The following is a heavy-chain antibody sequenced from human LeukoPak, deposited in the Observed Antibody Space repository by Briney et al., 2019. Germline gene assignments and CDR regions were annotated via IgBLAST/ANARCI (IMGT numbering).Heavy chain of an antibody. J-gene: IGHJ5*02. CDR3: ARHHRYYYHNTGYSGWFDP. CDR1: GYRFTSYS. V-gene: IGHV5-51*01. D-gene: IGHD3-22*01. CDR2: IFPVDSDT. Sequence: GESLKISFKASGYRFTSYSIGWVRQMPGKGLEWMGIIFPVDSDTRYSPSFGGQVTISVDKSINTTYLQWSSLKASDTAFYYCARHHRYYYHNTGYSGWFDPWGQGTLVTVSS.